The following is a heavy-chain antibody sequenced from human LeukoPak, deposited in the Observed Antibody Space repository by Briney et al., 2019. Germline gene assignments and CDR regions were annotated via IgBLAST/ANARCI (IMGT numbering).Heavy chain of an antibody. CDR1: GFTFSSYE. V-gene: IGHV3-48*03. Sequence: GGSLRLSCAASGFTFSSYEMNWVRQAPGKGLEWVSYISSSGSTIYYADSVKGRFTISRDNAKNALYLQMNSLRAEDTAVYYCARDWFYYDSSGYYYFDYWGQGTLVTVSS. D-gene: IGHD3-22*01. CDR3: ARDWFYYDSSGYYYFDY. J-gene: IGHJ4*02. CDR2: ISSSGSTI.